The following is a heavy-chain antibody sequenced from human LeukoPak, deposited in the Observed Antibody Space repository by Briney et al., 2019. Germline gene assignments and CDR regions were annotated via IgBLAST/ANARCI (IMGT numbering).Heavy chain of an antibody. CDR2: IYHSGST. CDR1: GGSISSSNW. D-gene: IGHD3-10*01. J-gene: IGHJ4*02. V-gene: IGHV4-4*02. Sequence: SETLSLTCAVSGGSISSSNWWSWVRQPPGKGLEWIGEIYHSGSTNYNPSLKSRVTISVDKSKNQFSLKLSSVTAADTAVYYCARDHAYGSGSYLDYWGQGTLVTVSS. CDR3: ARDHAYGSGSYLDY.